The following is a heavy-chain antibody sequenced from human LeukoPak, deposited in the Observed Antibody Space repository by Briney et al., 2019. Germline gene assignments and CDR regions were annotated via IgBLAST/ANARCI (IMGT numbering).Heavy chain of an antibody. V-gene: IGHV3-74*01. CDR1: DFSFFSHG. CDR2: IFTDGSTT. CDR3: ARELPREVTLDY. D-gene: IGHD2-21*02. J-gene: IGHJ4*01. Sequence: PGGSLRLSCVASDFSFFSHGMQWVRQAPGKGLVWVSRIFTDGSTTSYADSVKGRFTISRDNAKNTLYLQMNSLRAEDTAVYYCARELPREVTLDYWGQGTLVTVSP.